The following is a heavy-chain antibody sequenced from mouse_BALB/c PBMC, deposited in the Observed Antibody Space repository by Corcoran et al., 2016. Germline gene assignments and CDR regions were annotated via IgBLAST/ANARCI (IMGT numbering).Heavy chain of an antibody. D-gene: IGHD1-1*01. CDR3: ARDHYYGSSFFDY. Sequence: LVKTGASVKISCKASGYSFTGYYMHWVKQSHGKSLEWIGYISCYNGATSYNQKFKGKATFTVDTSSSTAYMQFNSLTSEDSAVYYCARDHYYGSSFFDYWGQGTTLTVSS. J-gene: IGHJ2*01. CDR2: ISCYNGAT. V-gene: IGHV1S34*01. CDR1: GYSFTGYY.